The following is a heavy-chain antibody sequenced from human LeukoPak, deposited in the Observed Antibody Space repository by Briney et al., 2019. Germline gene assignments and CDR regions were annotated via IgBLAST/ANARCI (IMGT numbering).Heavy chain of an antibody. Sequence: PGGSLRLSCAASGFTFSSYAMHWVRQAPGKGLEWVAVISYDGSNKYYADSVKGRFTISRDNSKNTLYLQMNSLRAKDTAVYYCARDLGTMVRGVSVLDYWGQGTLVTVSS. D-gene: IGHD3-10*01. J-gene: IGHJ4*02. CDR2: ISYDGSNK. V-gene: IGHV3-30-3*01. CDR3: ARDLGTMVRGVSVLDY. CDR1: GFTFSSYA.